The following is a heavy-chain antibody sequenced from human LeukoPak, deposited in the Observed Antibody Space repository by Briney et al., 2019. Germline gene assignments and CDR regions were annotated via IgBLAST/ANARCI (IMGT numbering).Heavy chain of an antibody. CDR1: GFTFSSYG. CDR2: IWYDGSNK. D-gene: IGHD3-3*01. Sequence: GGSLRLSCAASGFTFSSYGMPWVRQAPGKGLEWVAVIWYDGSNKYYADSVKGRFTISRDNSKNTLYLQMNSLRAEDTAVYYCARGRYDFWSGYLRGYYYYGMDVWGQGTTVTVSS. CDR3: ARGRYDFWSGYLRGYYYYGMDV. V-gene: IGHV3-33*01. J-gene: IGHJ6*02.